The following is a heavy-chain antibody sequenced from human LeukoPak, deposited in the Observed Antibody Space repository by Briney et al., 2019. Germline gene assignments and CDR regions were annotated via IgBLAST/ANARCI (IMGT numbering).Heavy chain of an antibody. D-gene: IGHD6-19*01. CDR2: ISGSGGST. Sequence: PGGSLRLSCAASGFTFSSYAMSWVRQAPGKGLEWVSAISGSGGSTYYADSVRGRFTISRDNSKNTLYLQMNSLRAEDTAVYYCAKVGGSGWYYFDYWGQGTLVTVSS. CDR3: AKVGGSGWYYFDY. J-gene: IGHJ4*02. V-gene: IGHV3-23*01. CDR1: GFTFSSYA.